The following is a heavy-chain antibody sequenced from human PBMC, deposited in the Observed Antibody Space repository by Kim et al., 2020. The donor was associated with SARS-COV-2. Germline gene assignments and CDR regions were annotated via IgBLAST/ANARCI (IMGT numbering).Heavy chain of an antibody. J-gene: IGHJ6*02. D-gene: IGHD5-12*01. V-gene: IGHV1-69*13. CDR2: IIPIFGTA. Sequence: SVKVSCKASGGTFSSYAISWVRQAPGQGLEWMGGIIPIFGTANYAQKFQGRVTITADESTSTAYMELSSLRSEDTAVYYCASAPEMAQSGYYYGMDVWGQGTTVTVSS. CDR3: ASAPEMAQSGYYYGMDV. CDR1: GGTFSSYA.